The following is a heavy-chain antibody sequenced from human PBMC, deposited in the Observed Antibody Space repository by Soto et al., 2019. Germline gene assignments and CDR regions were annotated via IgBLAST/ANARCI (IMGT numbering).Heavy chain of an antibody. CDR1: GYTFTSYG. CDR2: ISAYNGNT. Sequence: QVQLVQSGAEVKKPGASVKVSCKASGYTFTSYGISWVRQAPGQGLEWMGWISAYNGNTKYAQKLQGRVTMTTDTSTSTACMELRSLRSDDTAVYFCARYLCSVCWFDPWGQGTLVTVSS. D-gene: IGHD2-15*01. V-gene: IGHV1-18*01. J-gene: IGHJ5*02. CDR3: ARYLCSVCWFDP.